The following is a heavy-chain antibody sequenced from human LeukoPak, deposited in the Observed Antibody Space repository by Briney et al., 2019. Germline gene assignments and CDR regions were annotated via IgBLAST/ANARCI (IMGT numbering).Heavy chain of an antibody. Sequence: MSGGSLRLSCAASGFTFSSYSMDWVRQAPGKGLEWVSSISSSSSYIYYADSVKGRFTISRDNAKNSLNLQMNSLRAEDTAVYYCARDWGMSFAIDPWGQGTLVTVSS. CDR1: GFTFSSYS. CDR3: ARDWGMSFAIDP. CDR2: ISSSSSYI. J-gene: IGHJ4*02. V-gene: IGHV3-21*01. D-gene: IGHD2-21*01.